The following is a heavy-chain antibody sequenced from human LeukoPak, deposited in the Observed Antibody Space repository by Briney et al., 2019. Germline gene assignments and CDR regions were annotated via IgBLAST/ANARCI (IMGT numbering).Heavy chain of an antibody. J-gene: IGHJ4*02. Sequence: GGSLRLSCAASGFTFSSHGMHWVRQAPGKGLEWVALIRYDGSNKYYADSVKGRFTISRDNSKNTLYLQMNSLRAEDTAVYYCAKGGRGSSAGDYWGQGTLVTVSS. V-gene: IGHV3-30*02. CDR2: IRYDGSNK. CDR3: AKGGRGSSAGDY. D-gene: IGHD1-26*01. CDR1: GFTFSSHG.